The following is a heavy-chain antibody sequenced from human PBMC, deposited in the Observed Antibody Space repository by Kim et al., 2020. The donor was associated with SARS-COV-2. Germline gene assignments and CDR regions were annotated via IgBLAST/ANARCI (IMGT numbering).Heavy chain of an antibody. D-gene: IGHD3-10*01. CDR3: ARTYGSGSYWGYFDY. V-gene: IGHV4-31*02. Sequence: PFLKRRVTISVDTSKNQFSLKLSSVTAADTAVYYCARTYGSGSYWGYFDYWGQGTLVTVSS. J-gene: IGHJ4*02.